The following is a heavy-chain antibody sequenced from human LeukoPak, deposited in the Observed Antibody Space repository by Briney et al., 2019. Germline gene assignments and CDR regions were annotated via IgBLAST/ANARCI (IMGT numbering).Heavy chain of an antibody. CDR2: ISSSSSYI. Sequence: PGGSLRLSCAASGFXFSSYSINWVRQAPGKGLEWVSPISSSSSYIYYADSVKGRFTISRDNAKNSLYLQMNSLRAEDTAVYYCARGRLDYGDYLNWFDPWGQGTLVTVSS. CDR3: ARGRLDYGDYLNWFDP. J-gene: IGHJ5*02. V-gene: IGHV3-21*01. D-gene: IGHD4-17*01. CDR1: GFXFSSYS.